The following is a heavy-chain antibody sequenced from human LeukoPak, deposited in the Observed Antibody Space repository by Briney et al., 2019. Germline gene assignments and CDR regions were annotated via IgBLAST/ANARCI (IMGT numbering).Heavy chain of an antibody. J-gene: IGHJ3*02. CDR3: ARDLTDYGDSDAFDI. V-gene: IGHV4-30-4*07. Sequence: PSETLSLTCAVSGGSISSGGYSWRWIRQPPGKGLEWIGYIYYSGSTYYNPSLKSRVTISVDTSKNQFSLKLSSVTAADTAVYYCARDLTDYGDSDAFDIWGQGTMVTVSS. CDR2: IYYSGST. D-gene: IGHD4-17*01. CDR1: GGSISSGGYS.